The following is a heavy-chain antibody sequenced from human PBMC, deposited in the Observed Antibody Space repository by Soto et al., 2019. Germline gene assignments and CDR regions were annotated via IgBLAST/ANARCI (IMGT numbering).Heavy chain of an antibody. D-gene: IGHD6-6*01. CDR3: AKDSHWAISSPTREY. CDR2: FRESGGTT. CDR1: GFGFTFSTSA. V-gene: IGHV3-23*01. Sequence: VQLSESGGGLVQPGGSLRLSCAASGFGFTFSTSAMSWVRQAPGKGLEWVSTFRESGGTTHYANSVKGRFTISRDTSKNMLYLQMHSLRAEDTAIYCWAKDSHWAISSPTREYWGHGALVTVSS. J-gene: IGHJ4*01.